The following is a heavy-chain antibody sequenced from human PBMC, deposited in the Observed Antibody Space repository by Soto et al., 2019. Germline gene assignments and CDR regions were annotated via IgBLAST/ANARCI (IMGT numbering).Heavy chain of an antibody. V-gene: IGHV3-9*01. D-gene: IGHD3-22*01. CDR2: ISWNSGSI. Sequence: GGSLRLSCAASGFTFDDYAMHWVRQAPGKGLEWVSGISWNSGSIGYADSVKGRFTISRDNAKNSLYLQMNSLRAEDTALYYCAKAAYYYDSSGYPLHFDYWGQGTLVTVSS. CDR3: AKAAYYYDSSGYPLHFDY. CDR1: GFTFDDYA. J-gene: IGHJ4*02.